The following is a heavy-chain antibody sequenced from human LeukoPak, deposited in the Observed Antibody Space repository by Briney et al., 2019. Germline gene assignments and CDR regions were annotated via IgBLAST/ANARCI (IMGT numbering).Heavy chain of an antibody. CDR2: TYSGGST. Sequence: PGGSLRLSCAASGFTVSSNYMSWVRQAPGKGLEWVSITYSGGSTYYADSVQGRFTISRDNSKNTLYLQMSGLRAEDSAVYYCACMGWFSYLDYWGQGTLVTVSS. CDR1: GFTVSSNY. J-gene: IGHJ4*02. CDR3: ACMGWFSYLDY. V-gene: IGHV3-53*01. D-gene: IGHD3-10*01.